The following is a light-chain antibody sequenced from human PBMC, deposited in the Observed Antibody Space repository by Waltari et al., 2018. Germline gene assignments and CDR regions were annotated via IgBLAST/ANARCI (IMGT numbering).Light chain of an antibody. Sequence: DFQMTQSPSSLSASVGDRVTITCRASQSISTYLNWYQQRPGKAPKLLIYAASTLQSGVPSRFSGSGSGTDFTLTISSLQPEDFASYYCQQSYNTPRTFGQGTKVEN. CDR1: QSISTY. CDR2: AAS. CDR3: QQSYNTPRT. V-gene: IGKV1-39*01. J-gene: IGKJ1*01.